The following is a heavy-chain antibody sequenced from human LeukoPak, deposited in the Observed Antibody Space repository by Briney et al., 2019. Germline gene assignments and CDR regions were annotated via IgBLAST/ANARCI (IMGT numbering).Heavy chain of an antibody. J-gene: IGHJ5*02. CDR1: GYTFTSYA. V-gene: IGHV1-3*01. D-gene: IGHD3-22*01. CDR3: ARALDSSGYYSYNWFDP. CDR2: INVGNGNT. Sequence: ASVTVSCKASGYTFTSYAMHWVRQAPGQRLEWMGWINVGNGNTKYSQKFQGRVTITRDTSASTAYMELSSLRSEDTAVYYCARALDSSGYYSYNWFDPWGQGTLVTVSS.